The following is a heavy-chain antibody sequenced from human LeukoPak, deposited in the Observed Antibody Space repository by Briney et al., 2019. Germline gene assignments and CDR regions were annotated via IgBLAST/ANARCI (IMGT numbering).Heavy chain of an antibody. D-gene: IGHD4-23*01. J-gene: IGHJ4*02. CDR1: GGTFSSYA. CDR3: AREGPTHDYGGPWGHYFDY. CDR2: IIPIFGTA. Sequence: ASVKVSCKASGGTFSSYAISWVRQAPGQGLEWMGGIIPIFGTANYAQKFQGRVTITADESTSTAYMELSSLRSEDTAVYYCAREGPTHDYGGPWGHYFDYWGQGTLVTVSS. V-gene: IGHV1-69*13.